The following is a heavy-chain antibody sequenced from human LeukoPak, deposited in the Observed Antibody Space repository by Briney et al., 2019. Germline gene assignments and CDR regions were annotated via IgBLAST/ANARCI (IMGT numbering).Heavy chain of an antibody. CDR1: GYTFTGYY. D-gene: IGHD3-10*01. V-gene: IGHV1-2*04. CDR2: INPNSGGT. CDR3: ARAGSPYGSGSYRYCYGMDV. J-gene: IGHJ6*04. Sequence: ASVKVSCKASGYTFTGYYMHWVRQAPGQGLEWMGWINPNSGGTNYAQKFQGWVTMTRDTSISTAYMELSRLRSDDTAVYYCARAGSPYGSGSYRYCYGMDVWGKGTTVTVSS.